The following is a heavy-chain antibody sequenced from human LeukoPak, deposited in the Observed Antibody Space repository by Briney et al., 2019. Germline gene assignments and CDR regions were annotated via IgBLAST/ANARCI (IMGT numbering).Heavy chain of an antibody. CDR1: GYTFTSYG. Sequence: ASVKVSCKASGYTFTSYGISWVRQAPGQGLEWMGWISAYNGNTNYAQKLQGRVTMTTDTSTSTVYMELSSLRSEDTAVYYCAREEMVRGANEVGGYWGQGTLVTVSS. D-gene: IGHD3-10*01. J-gene: IGHJ4*02. V-gene: IGHV1-18*01. CDR2: ISAYNGNT. CDR3: AREEMVRGANEVGGY.